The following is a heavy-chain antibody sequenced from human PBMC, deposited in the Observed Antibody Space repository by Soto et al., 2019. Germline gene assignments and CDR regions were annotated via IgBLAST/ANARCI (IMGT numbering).Heavy chain of an antibody. D-gene: IGHD3-3*01. J-gene: IGHJ6*02. CDR3: ARRLWSGYSEHGMDV. Sequence: PGESLKISCKGSGYSFTSYWIGWVRQMPGKGLEWMGIIYPGDSDTRYSPSFQGQVAISADKSISTAYLQWSSLKASDTAMYYCARRLWSGYSEHGMDVWGQGTTVTVSS. V-gene: IGHV5-51*01. CDR2: IYPGDSDT. CDR1: GYSFTSYW.